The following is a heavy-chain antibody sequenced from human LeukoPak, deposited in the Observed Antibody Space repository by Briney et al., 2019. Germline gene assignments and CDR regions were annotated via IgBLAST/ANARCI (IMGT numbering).Heavy chain of an antibody. J-gene: IGHJ1*01. CDR3: AKTPLRFLEWLLGD. Sequence: GVSLRLSCAASGFTFSSCAMTWVRKAPGKGREGVSGFSGSGGSTYYADSVRGRFTISRDNSKNTLYLQMNSLRAEDTAVYYCAKTPLRFLEWLLGDWGQGTLVTVSS. CDR2: FSGSGGST. CDR1: GFTFSSCA. V-gene: IGHV3-23*01. D-gene: IGHD3-3*01.